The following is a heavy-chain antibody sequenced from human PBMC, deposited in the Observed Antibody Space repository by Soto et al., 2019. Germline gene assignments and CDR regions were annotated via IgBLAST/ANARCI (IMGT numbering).Heavy chain of an antibody. Sequence: SVSNAWMNWVRQAPGKGLEWVGRIKSKTDGGTTDYAAPVKGRFTISRDDSKNTLYLQMNSLKTEDTAVYYCTTDSGDYQAFASGAQGPLVT. CDR1: SVSNAW. J-gene: IGHJ4*02. D-gene: IGHD2-21*02. CDR2: IKSKTDGGTT. CDR3: TTDSGDYQAFAS. V-gene: IGHV3-15*07.